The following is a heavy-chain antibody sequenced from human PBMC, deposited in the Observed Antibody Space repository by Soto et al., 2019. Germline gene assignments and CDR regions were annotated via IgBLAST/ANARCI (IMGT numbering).Heavy chain of an antibody. J-gene: IGHJ4*02. D-gene: IGHD4-17*01. Sequence: QVQLVESGGGVVQPGRSLRLSCAASGFTFSSYGMHWVRQAPGKGLEWVAVISYDGSNKYYADSVKGRFTISRDNSKNTLYLQMNSLRAEDTAVYYCAKDHDGDYGFDYLGQGTLVTVSS. CDR3: AKDHDGDYGFDY. CDR2: ISYDGSNK. V-gene: IGHV3-30*18. CDR1: GFTFSSYG.